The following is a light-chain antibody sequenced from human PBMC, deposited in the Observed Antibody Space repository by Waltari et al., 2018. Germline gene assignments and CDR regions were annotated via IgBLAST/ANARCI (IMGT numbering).Light chain of an antibody. J-gene: IGLJ2*01. Sequence: SYDLTQPPSVSVYPGQTARITCSGDAFPRLYAYWYQQKPGQDPVLLIYKDSERTSGNLERVSGSSSGTTVTLTISGVQAEDEADYYCQSADTNVAYHVAFGGGTQLTVL. V-gene: IGLV3-25*03. CDR3: QSADTNVAYHVA. CDR1: AFPRLY. CDR2: KDS.